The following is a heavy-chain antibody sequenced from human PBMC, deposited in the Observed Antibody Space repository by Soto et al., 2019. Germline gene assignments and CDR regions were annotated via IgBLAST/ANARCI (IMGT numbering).Heavy chain of an antibody. CDR1: GFTFSSYA. Sequence: GGSLRLSCAASGFTFSSYAMSWVRQAPGKGLEWVSAISGSGGSTYYADSVKGRFTISRDNSKNTLYLQMNSLRAEDTAVYYCAAGRVVWEAGATTLYYYYGMDVWGQGTTVTVSS. V-gene: IGHV3-23*01. CDR2: ISGSGGST. J-gene: IGHJ6*02. D-gene: IGHD1-26*01. CDR3: AAGRVVWEAGATTLYYYYGMDV.